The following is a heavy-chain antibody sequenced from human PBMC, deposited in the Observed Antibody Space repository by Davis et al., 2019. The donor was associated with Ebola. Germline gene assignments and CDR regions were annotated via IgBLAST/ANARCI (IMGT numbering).Heavy chain of an antibody. J-gene: IGHJ6*02. CDR1: GYTFTGYY. D-gene: IGHD2-2*01. V-gene: IGHV1-2*06. CDR2: INPNSGVT. CDR3: ARGASSLMVVPRDYYYGLDV. Sequence: ASVTVSCKASGYTFTGYYMHWVRQAPGQGLEWMGRINPNSGVTKYAQKFQGRVIMTRDTSTNTAYMELSRLRSDDTALYYCARGASSLMVVPRDYYYGLDVWGQGTTVTVSS.